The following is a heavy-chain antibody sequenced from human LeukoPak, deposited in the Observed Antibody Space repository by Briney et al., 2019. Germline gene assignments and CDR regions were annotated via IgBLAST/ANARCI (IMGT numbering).Heavy chain of an antibody. Sequence: PGGSLRLSCAASGFTFSSYGMHWVRQAPGKGLEWVAFIRYDGSNKYYADSVKGRFTISRDNSKNTLYLQMNSLRAEDTAMYYCAKDYDFWSGYYFPNYYMDVWGKGTTVTVSS. J-gene: IGHJ6*03. V-gene: IGHV3-30*02. CDR2: IRYDGSNK. CDR1: GFTFSSYG. CDR3: AKDYDFWSGYYFPNYYMDV. D-gene: IGHD3-3*01.